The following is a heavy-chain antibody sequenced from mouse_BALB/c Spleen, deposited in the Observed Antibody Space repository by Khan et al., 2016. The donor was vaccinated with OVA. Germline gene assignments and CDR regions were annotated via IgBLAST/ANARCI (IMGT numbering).Heavy chain of an antibody. D-gene: IGHD2-4*01. Sequence: QVQLKESGPGLVQPSQSLSITCTVSGFSLTSYGVHWVRQSPGKGLEWLGVIWSVGSTDYNAAFISRLNISKENSKSKAFFKMNSMQANDTAIYYCARKYDDDEGLAYWGQGTLVTVSA. CDR3: ARKYDDDEGLAY. CDR1: GFSLTSYG. J-gene: IGHJ3*01. V-gene: IGHV2-2*02. CDR2: IWSVGST.